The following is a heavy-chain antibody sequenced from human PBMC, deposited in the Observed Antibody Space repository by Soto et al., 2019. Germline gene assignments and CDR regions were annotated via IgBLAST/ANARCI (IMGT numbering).Heavy chain of an antibody. CDR1: GGSISSSSYY. V-gene: IGHV4-39*01. D-gene: IGHD3-3*01. J-gene: IGHJ6*03. CDR2: IYYSGST. CDR3: ASRYYDFWSGYPISGYMDV. Sequence: QLQLQESGPGLVKPSETLSLTCTVSGGSISSSSYYWGWIRQPPGKGLEWIGSIYYSGSTYYNPSLKSRVTISVDTSKNQFSLKLSSVTAADTAVYYCASRYYDFWSGYPISGYMDVWGKGTTVTVSS.